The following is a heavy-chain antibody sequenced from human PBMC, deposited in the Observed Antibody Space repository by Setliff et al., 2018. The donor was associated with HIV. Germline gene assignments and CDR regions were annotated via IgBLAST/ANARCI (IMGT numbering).Heavy chain of an antibody. V-gene: IGHV1-69*10. CDR2: IIPILGIA. J-gene: IGHJ6*02. CDR3: ARPQWELGVDYYGMDV. CDR1: GYTFSSYA. D-gene: IGHD1-26*01. Sequence: SVKVSCKASGYTFSSYAISWVRQAPGQGLEWMGGIIPILGIANYAQKFQGRVTITADKSTSTAYMELSSLKSEDTAVYYCARPQWELGVDYYGMDVWGQGTTVTVSS.